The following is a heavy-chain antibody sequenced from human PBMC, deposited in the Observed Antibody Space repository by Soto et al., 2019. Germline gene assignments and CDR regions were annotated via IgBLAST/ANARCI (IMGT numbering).Heavy chain of an antibody. D-gene: IGHD5-18*01. V-gene: IGHV3-11*06. CDR2: ISFSSSYT. CDR1: GLTLSDYY. Sequence: QVQLVESGGGLVKPGGSLRLSCAASGLTLSDYYMTWIRQAPGKGLEWVSHISFSSSYTNYADSVKGRFTISRDNAKNSLYLQMNSLRAEDTAVYYCARDGYGFGKGYYLDHWGQGTLVTVSS. CDR3: ARDGYGFGKGYYLDH. J-gene: IGHJ4*02.